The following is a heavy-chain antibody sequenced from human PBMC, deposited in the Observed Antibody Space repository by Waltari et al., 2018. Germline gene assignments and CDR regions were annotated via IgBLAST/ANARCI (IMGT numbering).Heavy chain of an antibody. CDR3: ARADTSGSYLYYFDY. J-gene: IGHJ4*02. Sequence: QVQLQESGPGLVKPSETLSLTCTVSGGSISSHYWSWIRPPPGKGLEWIGYIYYSGSTNYNPSLKSRVTISVDTSKNQFSLKLSSVTAADTAVYYCARADTSGSYLYYFDYWGQGTLVTVSS. CDR2: IYYSGST. D-gene: IGHD1-26*01. V-gene: IGHV4-59*11. CDR1: GGSISSHY.